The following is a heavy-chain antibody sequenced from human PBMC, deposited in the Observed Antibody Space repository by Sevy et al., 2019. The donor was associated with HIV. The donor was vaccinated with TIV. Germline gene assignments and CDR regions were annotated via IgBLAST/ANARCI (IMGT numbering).Heavy chain of an antibody. V-gene: IGHV1-8*01. CDR3: ARGIQAGVDY. CDR2: MNPNIGST. Sequence: ASVKVSCKASGYTFNLLDINWVRQAPGQGPEGMGWMNPNIGSTGYAQKFQGRVTMTMDTSISTAYMELSSLTSEDTAVYYCARGIQAGVDYWGQGTLVTVSS. J-gene: IGHJ4*02. CDR1: GYTFNLLD. D-gene: IGHD3-10*01.